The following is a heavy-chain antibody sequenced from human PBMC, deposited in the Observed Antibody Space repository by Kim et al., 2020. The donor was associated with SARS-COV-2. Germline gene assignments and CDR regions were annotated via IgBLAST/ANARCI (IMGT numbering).Heavy chain of an antibody. D-gene: IGHD1-26*01. CDR2: INISDGNT. J-gene: IGHJ4*02. CDR1: GYTFSKNG. Sequence: ASVKVSCKASGYTFSKNGIDWVRQAPGQRLEWMGWINISDGNTEYSEKFYDRLTITRDTSASASYLELSRLTSDDSGVYYCARGGPFSGSWGQFDYWGQGTLVIVSS. V-gene: IGHV1-3*04. CDR3: ARGGPFSGSWGQFDY.